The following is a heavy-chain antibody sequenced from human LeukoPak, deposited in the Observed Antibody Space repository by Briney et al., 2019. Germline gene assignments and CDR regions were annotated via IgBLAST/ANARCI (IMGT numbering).Heavy chain of an antibody. Sequence: ASAKVSCKTSGYTFVNYGVSWVRQAPGQGLEWMGWISAVNGDTNSPHNLRGRLTMTIDTSTSTAYMELRSLRSDDTALYFCARDYKSSCSGATCLYFDYWGQGTLVTVSS. CDR3: ARDYKSSCSGATCLYFDY. J-gene: IGHJ4*02. CDR2: ISAVNGDT. CDR1: GYTFVNYG. D-gene: IGHD2-15*01. V-gene: IGHV1-18*01.